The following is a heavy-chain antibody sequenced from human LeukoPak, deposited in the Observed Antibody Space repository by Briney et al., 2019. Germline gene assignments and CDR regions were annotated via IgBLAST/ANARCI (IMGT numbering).Heavy chain of an antibody. J-gene: IGHJ4*02. D-gene: IGHD2-2*01. CDR3: ASHCSSTSCYFSLAPLQQFDY. V-gene: IGHV1-69*04. CDR2: IIPILGIA. CDR1: GGTFSSYA. Sequence: RRASVKVSCKASGGTFSSYAISWVRQAPGQGLEWMGRIIPILGIANYAQKFQGRVTITADKSTSTAYMELGSLRSEDTAVYYCASHCSSTSCYFSLAPLQQFDYWGQGTLVTVSS.